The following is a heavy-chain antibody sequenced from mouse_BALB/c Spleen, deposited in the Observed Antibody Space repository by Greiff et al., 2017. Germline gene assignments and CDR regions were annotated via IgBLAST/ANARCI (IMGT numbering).Heavy chain of an antibody. Sequence: QVQLKQSGAELVKPGASVKLSCKASGYTFTSYWMHWVKQRPGQGLEWIGEINPSNGRTNYNEKFKSKATLTVDKSSSTAYMQLSSLTSEDSAVYYCARHGNYDYWGQGTTLTVSS. CDR3: ARHGNYDY. D-gene: IGHD2-1*01. CDR2: INPSNGRT. V-gene: IGHV1S81*02. J-gene: IGHJ2*01. CDR1: GYTFTSYW.